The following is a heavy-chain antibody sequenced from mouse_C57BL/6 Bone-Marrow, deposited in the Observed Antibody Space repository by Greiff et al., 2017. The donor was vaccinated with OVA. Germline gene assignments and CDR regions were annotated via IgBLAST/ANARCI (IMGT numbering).Heavy chain of an antibody. CDR1: GFTFSSYA. CDR2: ISSGGDYI. D-gene: IGHD1-1*01. CDR3: TRCYYGSYYAMDY. V-gene: IGHV5-9-1*02. Sequence: EVKLVESGEGLVKPGGSLKLSCAASGFTFSSYAMSWVRQTPEKRLEWVAYISSGGDYIYYADTVKGRFTISRDNARNTLYLQMSSLKSEDTAMYYCTRCYYGSYYAMDYWGQGTSVTVSS. J-gene: IGHJ4*01.